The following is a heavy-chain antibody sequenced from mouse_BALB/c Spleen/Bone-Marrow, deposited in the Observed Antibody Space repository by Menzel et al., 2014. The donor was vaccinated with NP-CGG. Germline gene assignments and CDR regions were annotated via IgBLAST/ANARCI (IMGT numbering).Heavy chain of an antibody. J-gene: IGHJ4*01. CDR1: GYTFTDFA. CDR3: TKEGASGRYYYAMDY. CDR2: ISPYYVDG. Sequence: QVQLQQSGAERVRPGVSVKISCKGSGYTFTDFAIHWVKQSHTKSLEWIGVISPYYVDGGYNQKFKGKATMTIDRYSSTAYKKLDKPASEDSAIYYCTKEGASGRYYYAMDYWGQGTSVTVSS. V-gene: IGHV1S137*01. D-gene: IGHD3-1*01.